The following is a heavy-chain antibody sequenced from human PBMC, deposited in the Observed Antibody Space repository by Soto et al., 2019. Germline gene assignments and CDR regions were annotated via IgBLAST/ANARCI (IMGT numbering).Heavy chain of an antibody. D-gene: IGHD3-22*01. CDR3: ARDGGYYDSSGYYYVASRAPDY. V-gene: IGHV3-30-3*01. Sequence: GGSLRLSCAASGFTFSSYAMHWVRQAPGKGLEWVAVISYDGSNKYYADSVKGRFTISRDNSKNTLYLQMNSLRAEDTAVYYCARDGGYYDSSGYYYVASRAPDYWGQGTLVTVSS. J-gene: IGHJ4*02. CDR1: GFTFSSYA. CDR2: ISYDGSNK.